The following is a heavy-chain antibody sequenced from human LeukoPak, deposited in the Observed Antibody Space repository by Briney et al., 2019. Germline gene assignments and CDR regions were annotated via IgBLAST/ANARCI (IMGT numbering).Heavy chain of an antibody. Sequence: ASVKVSCKTSGYTFTDYYIHWVRQAPGQGLEWMGRINPDIDVTNLAQKFQGRVTVTGDTSISTVYMELNRLISNDTAVYFRARGEASSWYIEWGQGTLVTVSS. J-gene: IGHJ4*02. V-gene: IGHV1-2*06. CDR1: GYTFTDYY. D-gene: IGHD6-19*01. CDR2: INPDIDVT. CDR3: ARGEASSWYIE.